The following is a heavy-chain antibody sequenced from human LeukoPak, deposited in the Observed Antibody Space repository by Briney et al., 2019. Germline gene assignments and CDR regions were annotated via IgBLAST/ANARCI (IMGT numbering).Heavy chain of an antibody. V-gene: IGHV3-48*04. D-gene: IGHD6-6*01. CDR1: GFTFSSYS. J-gene: IGHJ4*02. Sequence: GGSLRLSCAASGFTFSSYSMNWVRQAPGKGLEWVSYISSSSSTIYYADSVKGRFTISRDNAKNSLYLQMNSLRSEDTAVYYCARGGYSSSLRLYYWGQGTLVTVSS. CDR2: ISSSSSTI. CDR3: ARGGYSSSLRLYY.